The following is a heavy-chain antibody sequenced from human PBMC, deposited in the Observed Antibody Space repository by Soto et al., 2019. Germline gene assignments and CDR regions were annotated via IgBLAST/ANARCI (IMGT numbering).Heavy chain of an antibody. CDR3: ARDFFDSSDYTTNWFDP. CDR1: GDSISNSRVY. V-gene: IGHV4-39*01. Sequence: SETMSLTSSVSGDSISNSRVYWAWIRQPPGEGLEWIGSIYHTGNAYYNPSLKSRVTISVDTSKNQFSLKLTSVTAADAALYYCARDFFDSSDYTTNWFDPWGQGTLVTVSS. D-gene: IGHD3-22*01. J-gene: IGHJ5*02. CDR2: IYHTGNA.